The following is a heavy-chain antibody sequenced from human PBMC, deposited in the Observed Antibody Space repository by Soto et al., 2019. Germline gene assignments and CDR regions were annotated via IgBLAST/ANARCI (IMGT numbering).Heavy chain of an antibody. V-gene: IGHV1-3*01. CDR2: INAGNGNT. Sequence: ASVKVSCKASGYTFTSYAMHWVRQSAGQRLEWMGWINAGNGNTKYSQKFQGRVTITRDTSASTAYMELSSLRSEDTAVYYCARPDYYDSSGYYGALDAFDIWGQGTMVTVSS. CDR1: GYTFTSYA. D-gene: IGHD3-22*01. CDR3: ARPDYYDSSGYYGALDAFDI. J-gene: IGHJ3*02.